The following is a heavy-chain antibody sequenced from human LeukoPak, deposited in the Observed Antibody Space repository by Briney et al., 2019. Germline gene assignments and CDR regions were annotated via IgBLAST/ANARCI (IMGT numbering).Heavy chain of an antibody. CDR1: RFTLSSHS. J-gene: IGHJ6*03. D-gene: IGHD6-6*01. CDR3: ARRRIAARRYYYYYMDV. Sequence: GCSLTLSYPPSRFTLSSHSMNRLRQAPANAREGVASISSSSSYIYYADSVKGRFTISRKNAKNSLYLQMNSLRAEDTAVYYCARRRIAARRYYYYYMDVWGKGTTVTVSS. V-gene: IGHV3-21*01. CDR2: ISSSSSYI.